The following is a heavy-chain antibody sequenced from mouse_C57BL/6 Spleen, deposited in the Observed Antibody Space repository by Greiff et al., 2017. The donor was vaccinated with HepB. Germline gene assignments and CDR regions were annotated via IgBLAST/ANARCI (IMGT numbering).Heavy chain of an antibody. CDR1: GYTFTSYW. CDR2: IDPNSGGT. D-gene: IGHD1-1*01. Sequence: QVQLQQPGAELVKPGASVKLSCKASGYTFTSYWMHWVKQRPGRGLEWIGRIDPNSGGTKYNEKFKSKATLTVDKPSSTAYMQLSSLTSEDSAVYYCAYYYYGSSPHWYCDVWGTGTTVTVSS. V-gene: IGHV1-72*01. CDR3: AYYYYGSSPHWYCDV. J-gene: IGHJ1*03.